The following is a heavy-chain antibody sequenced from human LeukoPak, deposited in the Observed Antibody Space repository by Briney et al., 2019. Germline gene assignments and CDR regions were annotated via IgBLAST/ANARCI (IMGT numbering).Heavy chain of an antibody. D-gene: IGHD3-16*01. CDR1: GGSISSSSYY. CDR3: ARLWRGIVDY. Sequence: SETLSLTCTVSGGSISSSSYYWGWIRQPPGKGLEWIGSIYYSGSTYYNPSLKSRVTISVDTSKNQFSLQLNSVTPEDTAVYYCARLWRGIVDYWGQGTPVTVSS. V-gene: IGHV4-39*01. CDR2: IYYSGST. J-gene: IGHJ4*02.